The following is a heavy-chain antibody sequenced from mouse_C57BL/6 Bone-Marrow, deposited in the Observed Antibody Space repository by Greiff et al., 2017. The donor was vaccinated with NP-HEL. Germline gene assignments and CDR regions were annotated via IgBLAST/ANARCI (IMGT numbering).Heavy chain of an antibody. D-gene: IGHD1-1*01. Sequence: QVQLKESGAELARPGASVKLSCKASGYTFTSYGISWVKQRTGQGLEWIGEIYPRSGNTYYNEKFKGKATLTADKSSSTAYMELRSLTSEDSAVYYCASPPTVEATRDYAMDYWGQGTSVTVSS. V-gene: IGHV1-81*01. CDR2: IYPRSGNT. CDR1: GYTFTSYG. CDR3: ASPPTVEATRDYAMDY. J-gene: IGHJ4*01.